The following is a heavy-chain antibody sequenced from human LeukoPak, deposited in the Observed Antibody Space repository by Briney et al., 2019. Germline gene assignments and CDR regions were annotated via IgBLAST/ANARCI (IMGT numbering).Heavy chain of an antibody. V-gene: IGHV3-21*01. CDR3: ARVTTVTTFDYYYYYMDA. CDR1: GFTFSSYS. CDR2: ISSSSSYI. Sequence: GGSLRLSCAASGFTFSSYSMNWVRQAPGKGLEWVSSISSSSSYIYYADSVKGRFTISRDNAKNSLYLQMNSLRAEDTAVYYCARVTTVTTFDYYYYYMDAWGKGTTVTVSS. D-gene: IGHD4-11*01. J-gene: IGHJ6*03.